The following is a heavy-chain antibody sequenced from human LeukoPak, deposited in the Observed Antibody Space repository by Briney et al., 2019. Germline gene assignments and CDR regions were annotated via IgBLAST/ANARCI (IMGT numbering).Heavy chain of an antibody. Sequence: GGSLRLSCAASGFTFSNAWMSWVRQAPGKGLEWVGHIKSKTDGGTTDYAAPVKGRFTISRDDSRNTLYLQMNSLKTEDTAVYYCARQQLVLDYWGQGTVVTVSS. D-gene: IGHD6-13*01. CDR1: GFTFSNAW. J-gene: IGHJ4*02. V-gene: IGHV3-15*01. CDR2: IKSKTDGGTT. CDR3: ARQQLVLDY.